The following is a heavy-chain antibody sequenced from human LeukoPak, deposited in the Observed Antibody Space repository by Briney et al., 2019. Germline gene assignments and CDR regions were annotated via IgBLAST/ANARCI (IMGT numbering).Heavy chain of an antibody. CDR2: IYTSGNT. J-gene: IGHJ4*02. CDR1: GFTVSSNY. V-gene: IGHV3-66*04. Sequence: PGGSLRLSCAASGFTVSSNYMTWARQAPGKGLEWVSLIYTSGNTYYADSVKGRFTISKDNSKNTLYLHMNSLRAEDTAVYYCARRVDSSGPFDYWGQGTLVTVSS. CDR3: ARRVDSSGPFDY. D-gene: IGHD6-19*01.